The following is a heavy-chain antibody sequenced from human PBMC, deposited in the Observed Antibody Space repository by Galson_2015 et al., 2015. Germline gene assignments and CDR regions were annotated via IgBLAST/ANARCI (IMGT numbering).Heavy chain of an antibody. J-gene: IGHJ6*02. CDR2: IYYSGST. D-gene: IGHD4-11*01. CDR3: ASDQDDYINPGLGGMDV. CDR1: GGSISSYC. V-gene: IGHV4-59*01. Sequence: ETLSLTCTVSGGSISSYCWSWIRQPPGKGLEWIGYIYYSGSTNYNPSLKSRVTISVDTSKNQFSLKLSCVTAADTAVYYCASDQDDYINPGLGGMDVWGQGTTVTVSS.